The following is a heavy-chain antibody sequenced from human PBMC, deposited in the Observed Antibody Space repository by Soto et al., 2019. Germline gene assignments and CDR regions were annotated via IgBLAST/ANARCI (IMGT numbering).Heavy chain of an antibody. Sequence: QLQLQESGSGLVKPSQTLSLTCAVSGGSISSGDYSWSWIRQPPGKGLEGIGYIYRGGSTYFNPSLKRRVTISVDMAKKQFSLKLSSVTAADTAVYYCARGSHVPHFWGQGPRVTVSS. CDR2: IYRGGST. D-gene: IGHD6-6*01. CDR3: ARGSHVPHF. CDR1: GGSISSGDYS. V-gene: IGHV4-30-2*01. J-gene: IGHJ4*02.